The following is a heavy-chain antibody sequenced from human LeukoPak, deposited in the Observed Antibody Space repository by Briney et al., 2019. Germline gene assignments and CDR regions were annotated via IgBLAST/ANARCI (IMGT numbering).Heavy chain of an antibody. D-gene: IGHD5-12*01. CDR3: ARDLGYSAYATVRGYAVDI. CDR2: INSGGST. V-gene: IGHV3-66*01. Sequence: PGGSLRLSCAASGFTVSTNYMSWVRQAPGKGLEWVSIINSGGSTYYADSVKGRFTISRDISQNTLYLQMNSLRAEDTAVYYCARDLGYSAYATVRGYAVDIWGQGTMVTVSS. CDR1: GFTVSTNY. J-gene: IGHJ3*02.